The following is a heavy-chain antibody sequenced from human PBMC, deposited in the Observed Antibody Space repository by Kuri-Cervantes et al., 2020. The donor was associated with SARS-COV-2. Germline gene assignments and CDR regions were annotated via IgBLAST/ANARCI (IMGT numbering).Heavy chain of an antibody. Sequence: LSLTCAASGFTFNNYAMHWVRQTPGEGLEWVAITSYDGSTKYYAGSVKGRFTISRDNSKNTLYLQMNSLRAEDTAVYYCAKDQARYDYVWGSPDYWGQGTLVTVSS. J-gene: IGHJ4*02. D-gene: IGHD3-16*01. CDR3: AKDQARYDYVWGSPDY. CDR1: GFTFNNYA. V-gene: IGHV3-30-3*01. CDR2: TSYDGSTK.